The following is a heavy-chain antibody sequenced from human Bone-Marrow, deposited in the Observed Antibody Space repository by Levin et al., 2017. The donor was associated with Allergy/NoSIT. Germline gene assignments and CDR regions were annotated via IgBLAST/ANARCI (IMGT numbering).Heavy chain of an antibody. CDR2: IFPGDSDT. CDR1: GYSFSNYW. D-gene: IGHD6-13*01. Sequence: KVSCKGSGYSFSNYWIGWVRQMPGKGLEWMGIIFPGDSDTRYSPSFQGQVTISADKSISTAYLQWSSLKASDTAMYYCARHSPLGGSSWYGDHWGQGTLVTVSS. V-gene: IGHV5-51*01. J-gene: IGHJ4*02. CDR3: ARHSPLGGSSWYGDH.